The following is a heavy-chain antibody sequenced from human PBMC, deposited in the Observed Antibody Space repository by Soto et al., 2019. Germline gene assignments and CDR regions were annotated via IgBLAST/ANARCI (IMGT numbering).Heavy chain of an antibody. D-gene: IGHD3-16*01. CDR1: GGSISSYY. CDR2: IYYSGST. J-gene: IGHJ5*02. V-gene: IGHV4-59*01. CDR3: ARGLITFGGVIVR. Sequence: QVQLQESGPGLVKPSETLSLTCTVSGGSISSYYWSWIRQPPGKGLEWIGYIYYSGSTNYNPSLKSRGTISVDTSTNQFSLKLSSVTAADTAVYYCARGLITFGGVIVRWGQGTLVTVSS.